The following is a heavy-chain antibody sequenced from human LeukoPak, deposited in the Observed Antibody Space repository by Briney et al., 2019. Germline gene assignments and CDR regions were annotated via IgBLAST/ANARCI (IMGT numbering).Heavy chain of an antibody. J-gene: IGHJ6*02. CDR2: MNPNSGNT. D-gene: IGHD6-19*01. CDR1: GYTFTSYD. CDR3: AREGGAVAGFAYYYYGMDV. V-gene: IGHV1-8*01. Sequence: ASVKVSCKASGYTFTSYDINWVRQATGQGLEWMGWMNPNSGNTGYAQKFQGRVTMTRNTSISTAYMELSSLRSEDTAVYYCAREGGAVAGFAYYYYGMDVWGQGTTVTVSS.